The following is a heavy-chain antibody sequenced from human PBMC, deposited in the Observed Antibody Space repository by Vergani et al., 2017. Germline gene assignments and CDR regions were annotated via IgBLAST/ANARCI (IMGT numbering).Heavy chain of an antibody. J-gene: IGHJ5*02. V-gene: IGHV4-34*01. CDR3: ARGGYSYGLVSPWFDP. Sequence: QVQLQQWGAGLLKPSETLSLTCAVYGGSFSGYYWSWIRQPPGKGLEWIGEINHSRSTNYNPSLKSRVTISVETSKNQFSLKLSSVTAADTAVYYCARGGYSYGLVSPWFDPWGQGTLVTVSS. CDR1: GGSFSGYY. CDR2: INHSRST. D-gene: IGHD5-18*01.